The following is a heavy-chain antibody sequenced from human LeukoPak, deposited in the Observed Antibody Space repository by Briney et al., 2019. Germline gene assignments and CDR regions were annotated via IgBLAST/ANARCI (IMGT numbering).Heavy chain of an antibody. Sequence: PGGSLRRSCAASGFTFSSYWMHWVRQAPGKGLVWVSRINSDGSSTSYADSVKGRFTISRDNAKNTLYLQMNSLRAEDTAVYYCARLGGRWLDPMVYYYYYMDVWGKGTTVTVSS. CDR1: GFTFSSYW. CDR3: ARLGGRWLDPMVYYYYYMDV. CDR2: INSDGSST. D-gene: IGHD6-19*01. J-gene: IGHJ6*03. V-gene: IGHV3-74*01.